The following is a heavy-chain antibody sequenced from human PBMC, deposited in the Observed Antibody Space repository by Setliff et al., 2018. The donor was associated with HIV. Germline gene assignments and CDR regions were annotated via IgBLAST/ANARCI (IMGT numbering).Heavy chain of an antibody. D-gene: IGHD1-26*01. J-gene: IGHJ4*02. Sequence: ASVKVSCKASGYSPGNYGIAWVRQARGKGLEWLGWISVNTGDVFYAQTFQGRVTMTADASTGTVHMDLRGLTFDDSAIYFCAYRRGGWELRVWGQGTSVTGLL. CDR1: GYSPGNYG. CDR3: AYRRGGWELRV. CDR2: ISVNTGDV. V-gene: IGHV1-18*01.